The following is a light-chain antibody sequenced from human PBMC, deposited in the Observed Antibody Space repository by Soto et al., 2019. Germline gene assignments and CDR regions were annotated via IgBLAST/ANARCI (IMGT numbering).Light chain of an antibody. CDR1: SSDVGGYSS. CDR2: DVS. CDR3: SSYTDSGTLYV. J-gene: IGLJ1*01. V-gene: IGLV2-14*01. Sequence: SGLTQPASVSGSPGQSITISCTGTSSDVGGYSSVSWYQQYPGKAPKLMIYDVSNRPSGVSNRFSGSKSGNTASLTISGLQAEDEADYYCSSYTDSGTLYVFGTGTKVTV.